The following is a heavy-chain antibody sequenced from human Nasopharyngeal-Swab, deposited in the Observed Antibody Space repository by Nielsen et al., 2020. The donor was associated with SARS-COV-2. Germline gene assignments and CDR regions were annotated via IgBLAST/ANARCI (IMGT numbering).Heavy chain of an antibody. Sequence: SVKVSCKTSGGTFRNYGISWVRQAPGQGLEWMGGVMPKFDTANYAQKFQDRVTITADESTSTVYLELISLTSDDMAVYYCARDSDYGDYIGWFDPWGQGTLVTVSS. CDR3: ARDSDYGDYIGWFDP. D-gene: IGHD4-17*01. J-gene: IGHJ5*02. CDR2: VMPKFDTA. CDR1: GGTFRNYG. V-gene: IGHV1-69*13.